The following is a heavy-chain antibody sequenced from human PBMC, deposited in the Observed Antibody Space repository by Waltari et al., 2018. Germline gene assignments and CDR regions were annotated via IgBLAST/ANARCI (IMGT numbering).Heavy chain of an antibody. V-gene: IGHV4-31*02. CDR2: IYYSGST. J-gene: IGHJ5*02. CDR3: ARFLGGRWFDP. Sequence: QVQLQESGPGLVKPSQTLSLTCTVSGGSISSGAYYWSWIRQHPGKGLEWIGYIYYSGSTYYNPSLKSRVAISRDTSKNQFSLKVTSVTAADTAVYYCARFLGGRWFDPWGQGALVTVSS. CDR1: GGSISSGAYY. D-gene: IGHD3-3*01.